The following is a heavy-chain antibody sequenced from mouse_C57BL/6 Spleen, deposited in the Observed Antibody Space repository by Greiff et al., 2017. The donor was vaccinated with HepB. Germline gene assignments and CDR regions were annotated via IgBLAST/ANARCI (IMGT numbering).Heavy chain of an antibody. V-gene: IGHV1-7*01. D-gene: IGHD2-1*01. J-gene: IGHJ1*03. CDR2: INPSSGYT. Sequence: QVQLQQSGAELAKPGASVKLSCKASGYTFTRYWMHWVKQRPGQGLEWIGYINPSSGYTKYNQKFKDKATLTADKSSSTAYMQLSSLTYEDSAVYYCARSDYGNLGYFDVWGTGTTVTVSS. CDR1: GYTFTRYW. CDR3: ARSDYGNLGYFDV.